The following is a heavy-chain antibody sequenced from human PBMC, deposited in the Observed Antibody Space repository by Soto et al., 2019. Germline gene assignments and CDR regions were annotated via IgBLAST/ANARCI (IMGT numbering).Heavy chain of an antibody. CDR3: ARDPGYCSSTSCSNYYYYGMDV. D-gene: IGHD2-2*01. J-gene: IGHJ6*02. CDR2: INPNSGGT. V-gene: IGHV1-2*04. Sequence: QVQLVQSGAEVKKPGASVKVSCKASGYTFTGYYMHWVRQAPGQGLEWMGWINPNSGGTNYAQKFQGWVTMTRDTSISTAYKELSRLRSDDTAVYYCARDPGYCSSTSCSNYYYYGMDVWGQGTTVTVSS. CDR1: GYTFTGYY.